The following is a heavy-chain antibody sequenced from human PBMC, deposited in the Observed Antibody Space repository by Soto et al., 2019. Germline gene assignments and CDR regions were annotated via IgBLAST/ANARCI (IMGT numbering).Heavy chain of an antibody. CDR2: INAGNGNT. J-gene: IGHJ4*02. CDR1: GYTFTNYG. Sequence: ASGKVSCKASGYTFTNYGMHLVRQAPGQRLEWMGWINAGNGNTKYSQKFQGRVTITRDTSASTAYMELSSLRSEDTAVYFCARSIVVVTALDYWGQGTLVTVSS. V-gene: IGHV1-3*01. D-gene: IGHD2-21*02. CDR3: ARSIVVVTALDY.